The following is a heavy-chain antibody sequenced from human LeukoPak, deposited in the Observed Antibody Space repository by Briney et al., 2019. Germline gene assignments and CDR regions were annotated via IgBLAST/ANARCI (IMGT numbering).Heavy chain of an antibody. V-gene: IGHV4-34*01. CDR2: IYYSGST. CDR1: GGSFSDDF. CDR3: ANMIRGLDY. D-gene: IGHD3-10*01. Sequence: PSETLSLTCAVYGGSFSDDFWTWIRLAPEKGLEWIASIYYSGSTYYNPSLKSRVTMSVDSSKNQFSLQLTSVTAADTAIYYCANMIRGLDYWGQGALVTVSS. J-gene: IGHJ4*02.